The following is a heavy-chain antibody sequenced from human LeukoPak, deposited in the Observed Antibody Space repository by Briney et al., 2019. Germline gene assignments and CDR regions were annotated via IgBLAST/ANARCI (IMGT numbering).Heavy chain of an antibody. V-gene: IGHV1-18*01. Sequence: ASVKVSCKASGYTFSSYGISWVRQAPGQGLEWMGWISAYNGNTNYAQKLQGRVTMTTDTSTSTAYMELRSLRSDDTAVYYCARDDLDEGAHPFDYWGQGTLVTVSS. D-gene: IGHD1-26*01. CDR1: GYTFSSYG. CDR2: ISAYNGNT. J-gene: IGHJ4*02. CDR3: ARDDLDEGAHPFDY.